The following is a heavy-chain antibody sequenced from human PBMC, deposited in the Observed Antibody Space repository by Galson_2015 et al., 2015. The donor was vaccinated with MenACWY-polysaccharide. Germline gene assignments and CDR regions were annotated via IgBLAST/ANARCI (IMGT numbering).Heavy chain of an antibody. J-gene: IGHJ4*02. CDR1: GFTFSSYA. D-gene: IGHD2-8*01. Sequence: SLRLSCAASGFTFSSYAMSWVRQTPGKGLEWVSAISGSGGSTYYADSVKGRFTISRDNSKNTLYLQMNSLRAEDTAVYYCAKASVLMVYASDYWGREPWSPSPQ. CDR3: AKASVLMVYASDY. V-gene: IGHV3-23*01. CDR2: ISGSGGST.